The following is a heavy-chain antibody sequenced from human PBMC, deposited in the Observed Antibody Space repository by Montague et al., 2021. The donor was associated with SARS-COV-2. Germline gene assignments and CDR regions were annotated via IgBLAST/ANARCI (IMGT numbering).Heavy chain of an antibody. CDR1: GGSTSNYY. Sequence: SETLSLTCSASGGSTSNYYWTWIRQSPGKGLQWIGYFFYTGSTKFNPSLKSRVSMSLDTSKNHFSLRLSAVTAADTARYYCARAQNICFIANCVNYFDLWGLGALVTVSS. D-gene: IGHD2-15*01. CDR2: FFYTGST. CDR3: ARAQNICFIANCVNYFDL. V-gene: IGHV4-59*01. J-gene: IGHJ4*02.